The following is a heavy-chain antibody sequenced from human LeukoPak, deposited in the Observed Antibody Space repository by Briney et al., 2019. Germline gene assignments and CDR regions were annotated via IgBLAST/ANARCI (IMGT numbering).Heavy chain of an antibody. CDR2: ISSSGSTT. CDR3: ATHYGVAANYFDY. D-gene: IGHD6-13*01. J-gene: IGHJ4*02. CDR1: GFTFSDHY. V-gene: IGHV3-11*01. Sequence: GGSLRLSCAASGFTFSDHYMSWIRQAPGKGLELVSYISSSGSTTYHADSVKGRFTISRDNSKNTLYLQMNSLRAEDTAVYYCATHYGVAANYFDYWGQGTLVTVSS.